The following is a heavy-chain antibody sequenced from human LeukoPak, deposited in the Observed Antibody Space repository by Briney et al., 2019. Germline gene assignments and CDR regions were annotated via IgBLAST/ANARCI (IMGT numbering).Heavy chain of an antibody. CDR2: MKEDGSDI. CDR3: ARGGARYLDN. J-gene: IGHJ4*02. Sequence: GGSLRLSCAASGFDFTSYTMSWVRQAPGKGLEWVAKMKEDGSDIYYADSVKGRFTICRDNAKNSLCLQMSSLTVEDTAVYYCARGGARYLDNWGQGTLVTVSS. D-gene: IGHD3-9*01. CDR1: GFDFTSYT. V-gene: IGHV3-7*01.